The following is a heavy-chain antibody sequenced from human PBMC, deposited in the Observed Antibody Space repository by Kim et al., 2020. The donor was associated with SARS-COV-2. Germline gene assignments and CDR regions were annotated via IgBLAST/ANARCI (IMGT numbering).Heavy chain of an antibody. J-gene: IGHJ4*01. V-gene: IGHV4-39*01. CDR2: IYYSGST. Sequence: SETLSLTCTVSGVSISSSSYYWGWIRQPPGKGLEWIGSIYYSGSTYYNPSLKSRVTISVDTTKNQFSLKLSSVTAADTAVYYCARAIFYILTCWYSSIDIWGQGTLVTVSS. CDR3: ARAIFYILTCWYSSIDI. D-gene: IGHD3-9*01. CDR1: GVSISSSSYY.